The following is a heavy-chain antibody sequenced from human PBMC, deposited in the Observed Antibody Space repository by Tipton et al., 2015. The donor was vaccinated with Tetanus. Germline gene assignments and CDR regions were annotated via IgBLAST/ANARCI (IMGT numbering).Heavy chain of an antibody. D-gene: IGHD6-6*01. Sequence: SLRLSCAASGFTFSSYSMNWVRQAPGKGLEWVSSISSSSSYIYYADSVKGRFTISRDNAKNSLYLEMSSLRGEDTAVYFCAREQDLPIIDSHSSAVFDYWGQGTQVTVSS. CDR3: AREQDLPIIDSHSSAVFDY. J-gene: IGHJ4*02. V-gene: IGHV3-21*01. CDR1: GFTFSSYS. CDR2: ISSSSSYI.